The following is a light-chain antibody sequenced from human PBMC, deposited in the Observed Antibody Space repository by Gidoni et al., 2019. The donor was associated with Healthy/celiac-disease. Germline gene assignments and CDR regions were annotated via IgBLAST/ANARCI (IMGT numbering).Light chain of an antibody. Sequence: QSALTQPRSVSGSPGQSVTISCTGTSSDVGGYNYVSWYQQHPGKAPILMIYDVSKRPSGVPDRFSGSKSGNTASLTISGLQAEDEADYYCCSYAGSYTHWVFGGGTKLTVL. CDR2: DVS. J-gene: IGLJ3*02. CDR3: CSYAGSYTHWV. V-gene: IGLV2-11*01. CDR1: SSDVGGYNY.